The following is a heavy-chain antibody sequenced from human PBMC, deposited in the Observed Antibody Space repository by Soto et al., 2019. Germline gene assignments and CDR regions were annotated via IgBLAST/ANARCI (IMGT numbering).Heavy chain of an antibody. CDR1: GFTFSSYW. CDR2: IKQDGSEK. CDR3: ARAVYATVYYYYYYMDV. V-gene: IGHV3-7*01. D-gene: IGHD2-8*01. J-gene: IGHJ6*03. Sequence: GGSLRLSCAASGFTFSSYWMSWVRQAPGKGLEWVANIKQDGSEKYYVDSVKGRFTISRDNAKNSLYLQMNSLRAEDTAVYYCARAVYATVYYYYYYMDVRGKGATVTVSS.